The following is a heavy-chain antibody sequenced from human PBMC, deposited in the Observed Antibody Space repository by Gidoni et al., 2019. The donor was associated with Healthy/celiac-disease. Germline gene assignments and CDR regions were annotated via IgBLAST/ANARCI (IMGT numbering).Heavy chain of an antibody. V-gene: IGHV3-33*01. CDR1: GFTFSSYG. J-gene: IGHJ3*02. Sequence: QVQLVESGGGVVQPGRSLRLSCAASGFTFSSYGMHWVRQAPGKGLEWVAVIWYDGSNKYYADSVKGRFTISRDNSKNTLYLQMNSLRAEDTAVYYCARVSSGTGSDAFDIWGQGTMVTVSS. D-gene: IGHD1-26*01. CDR3: ARVSSGTGSDAFDI. CDR2: IWYDGSNK.